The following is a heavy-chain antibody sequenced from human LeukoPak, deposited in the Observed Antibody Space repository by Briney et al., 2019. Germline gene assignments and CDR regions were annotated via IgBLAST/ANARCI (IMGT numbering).Heavy chain of an antibody. V-gene: IGHV1-2*02. CDR3: ASGYCSSTSCYASTRFDP. J-gene: IGHJ5*02. CDR1: GYTFTGYY. Sequence: ASVKVSCKASGYTFTGYYMHWVRQAPGQGLEWMGWINPNSGGTNYARKFQGRVTMTRDTSISTAYMELSRLRSNDTAVYYCASGYCSSTSCYASTRFDPWGQGTLVTVSS. D-gene: IGHD2-2*01. CDR2: INPNSGGT.